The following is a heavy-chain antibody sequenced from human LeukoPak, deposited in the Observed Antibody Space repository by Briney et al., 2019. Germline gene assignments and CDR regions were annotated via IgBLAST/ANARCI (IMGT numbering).Heavy chain of an antibody. V-gene: IGHV4-30-4*01. CDR2: IYYSGST. D-gene: IGHD5-24*01. CDR1: GGSIYSGDYY. J-gene: IGHJ6*02. Sequence: SQTLSLTCTVSGGSIYSGDYYWSWIRQPPGKGLEWIGYIYYSGSTYYNPSLKSRVTISVDTSKNQFSLKLSSVTAADTAVYYCARDRIGRWLQSNYYYGMDVWGQGTTVTVSS. CDR3: ARDRIGRWLQSNYYYGMDV.